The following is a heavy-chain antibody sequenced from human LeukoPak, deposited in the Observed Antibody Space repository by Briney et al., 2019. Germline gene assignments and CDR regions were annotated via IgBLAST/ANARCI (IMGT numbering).Heavy chain of an antibody. J-gene: IGHJ6*04. CDR1: GFTFSRLG. V-gene: IGHV3-30*02. Sequence: GGALRLSCATSGFTFSRLGMQWVRQAPGKGLEWVAVIHNDGTMGQYADSVKGRFTISKDFSRNTLHLQMHSLRDDDTAVYYCAKDGDEFSGYSDVCGKGTTVTVSS. D-gene: IGHD6-25*01. CDR2: IHNDGTMG. CDR3: AKDGDEFSGYSDV.